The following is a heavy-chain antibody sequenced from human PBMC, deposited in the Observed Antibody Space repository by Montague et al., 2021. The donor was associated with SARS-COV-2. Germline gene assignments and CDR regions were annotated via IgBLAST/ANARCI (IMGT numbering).Heavy chain of an antibody. CDR1: GASISSSNYY. Sequence: SETLSLTCTVSGASISSSNYYWGWIRQPPGKGLEWIATIDYSGXTXYXXXXKXRLTISVDTSKNQFSLRLRSVTAADTAVYYCARGDFGVVIIPYYYYYMDVWGKGTTVTVSS. CDR2: IDYSGXT. V-gene: IGHV4-39*01. J-gene: IGHJ6*03. D-gene: IGHD3-3*01. CDR3: ARGDFGVVIIPYYYYYMDV.